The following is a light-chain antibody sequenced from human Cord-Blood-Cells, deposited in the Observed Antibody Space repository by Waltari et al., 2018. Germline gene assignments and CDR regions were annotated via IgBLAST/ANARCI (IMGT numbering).Light chain of an antibody. Sequence: QSVLPQPPSASGTPGPRVTIPCSGSSPDIGSNYVYWYQELPGTAPKLHSYRNNQRPSRVPDHFSGSKSGTSASLAISGLRSEDEADYYCAAWDDSLSGWVFGGGTKLTVL. CDR2: RNN. V-gene: IGLV1-47*01. CDR3: AAWDDSLSGWV. J-gene: IGLJ3*02. CDR1: SPDIGSNY.